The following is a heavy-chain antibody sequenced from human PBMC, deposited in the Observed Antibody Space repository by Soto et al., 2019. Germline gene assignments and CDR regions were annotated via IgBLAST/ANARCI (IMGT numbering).Heavy chain of an antibody. CDR2: IYYSGST. Sequence: SDTLSLTCTFSVVSVSSGSYYCTWIGQPPWKGLEWIGYIYYSGSTNYNPSLKSRVTISVDTSKNQFSLKLSSVTAADTAVYYCARMQLWPRAKAYYYYGMDVWGQRTTGIVSS. V-gene: IGHV4-61*01. CDR1: VVSVSSGSYY. J-gene: IGHJ6*02. D-gene: IGHD5-18*01. CDR3: ARMQLWPRAKAYYYYGMDV.